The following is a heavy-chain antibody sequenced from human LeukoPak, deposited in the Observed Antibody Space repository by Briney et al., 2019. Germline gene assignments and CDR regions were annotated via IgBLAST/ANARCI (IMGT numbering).Heavy chain of an antibody. Sequence: ASVKVSCKASGYTFTSYGISWVRQAPGQGLEWMGWISTYNGNTNYAQNLQGRVTMSTDRSTSTAYMELRSLRSDDTAVYYCARDGVTMVRGVPYYFYYGMDVWGQGTTVTVS. J-gene: IGHJ6*02. CDR2: ISTYNGNT. CDR1: GYTFTSYG. D-gene: IGHD3-10*01. CDR3: ARDGVTMVRGVPYYFYYGMDV. V-gene: IGHV1-18*01.